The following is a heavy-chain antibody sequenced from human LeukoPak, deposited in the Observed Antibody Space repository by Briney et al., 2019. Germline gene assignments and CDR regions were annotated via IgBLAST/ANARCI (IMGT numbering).Heavy chain of an antibody. CDR3: ARFEYSSSLFDP. Sequence: SETLSLTCTVSGGSISNYYWSWIRQPPGKGLEWIGYIYYSGTTNYNPSLKSRVTISVDTSKNQFSLKLNSVTAADTAVYYCARFEYSSSLFDPWGQGTLVTVSS. CDR1: GGSISNYY. J-gene: IGHJ5*02. D-gene: IGHD6-13*01. V-gene: IGHV4-59*01. CDR2: IYYSGTT.